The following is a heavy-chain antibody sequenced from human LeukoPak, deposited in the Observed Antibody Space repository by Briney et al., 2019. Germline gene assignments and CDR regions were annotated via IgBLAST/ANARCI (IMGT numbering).Heavy chain of an antibody. D-gene: IGHD3-16*02. CDR3: AGYKRGLGLRLGELSLYNWFDP. CDR2: IYYSGST. Sequence: SETLSLTCTVSGGSISSSSYYWGWIRQPPGKGLEWIGSIYYSGSTYYNPSLKSRVTISVDTSKNQFSLKLSSVTAADTAVYYCAGYKRGLGLRLGELSLYNWFDPWGQGTLVTVSS. J-gene: IGHJ5*02. CDR1: GGSISSSSYY. V-gene: IGHV4-39*07.